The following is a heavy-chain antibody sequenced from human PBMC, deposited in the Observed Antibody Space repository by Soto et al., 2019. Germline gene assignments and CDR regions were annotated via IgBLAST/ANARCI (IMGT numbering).Heavy chain of an antibody. J-gene: IGHJ5*02. CDR2: IYPGDSDT. CDR1: GYSFTSYW. CDR3: ARGPWFVTATAYRGWFDP. Sequence: PGESLKISCKGSGYSFTSYWIGWVRQMPGKGLEWMGIIYPGDSDTRYSPSFQGQVTISADKSISTAYLQWSSLKASDTAMYYCARGPWFVTATAYRGWFDPWGKGTLVTVSS. V-gene: IGHV5-51*01. D-gene: IGHD2-21*02.